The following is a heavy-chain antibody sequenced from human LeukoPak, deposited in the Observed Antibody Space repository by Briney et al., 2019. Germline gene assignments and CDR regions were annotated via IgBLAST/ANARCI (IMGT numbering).Heavy chain of an antibody. D-gene: IGHD6-6*01. V-gene: IGHV1-3*04. J-gene: IGHJ3*02. Sequence: ASVKVSCKASGYTFTTYAIHWVRQAPGQGLEWMGWISTYNDDRKYSPKFQGTVTITTDTSASTAYLELSSLRSEDTAVYYCARDHSSFSYAFDIWGQGTMVTVSS. CDR1: GYTFTTYA. CDR3: ARDHSSFSYAFDI. CDR2: ISTYNDDR.